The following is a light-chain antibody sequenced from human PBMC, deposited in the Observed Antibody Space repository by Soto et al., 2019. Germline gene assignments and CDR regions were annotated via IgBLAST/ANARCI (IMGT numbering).Light chain of an antibody. CDR3: QQYYTTPQT. CDR2: WAS. CDR1: QSVLYSSNNKNY. V-gene: IGKV4-1*01. Sequence: DIVMTQSPDSLAVSLGERATINCKSSQSVLYSSNNKNYLAWYQQKLGQPPTLLIYWASTRESGVPDRFSGSGSGTDFTLTISSLQAEDVAVYYCQQYYTTPQTFGQGTKVEIK. J-gene: IGKJ1*01.